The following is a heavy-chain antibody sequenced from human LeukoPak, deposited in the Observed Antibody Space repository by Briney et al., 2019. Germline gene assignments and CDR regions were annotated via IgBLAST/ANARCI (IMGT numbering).Heavy chain of an antibody. CDR1: GFTSSSYA. V-gene: IGHV3-23*01. J-gene: IGHJ4*02. CDR2: ISGSGGST. Sequence: TGGSLRLSCAASGFTSSSYAMSWVRQAPGKGLEWVSAISGSGGSTYYADSVKGRFTISRDNSKNTLYLQMNSLRAEDTAVYYCAKNRGPMTTVTRASDYWGQGTLVTVSS. D-gene: IGHD4-17*01. CDR3: AKNRGPMTTVTRASDY.